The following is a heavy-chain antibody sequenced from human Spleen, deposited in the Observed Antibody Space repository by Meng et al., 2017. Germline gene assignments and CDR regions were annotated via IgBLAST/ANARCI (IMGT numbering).Heavy chain of an antibody. CDR2: IYYRGST. D-gene: IGHD3-3*02. J-gene: IGHJ4*02. CDR3: VISSHN. CDR1: GGSITSTISY. Sequence: QLHLQESGPGLVKPSEPLSLTCTICGGSITSTISYWGWVRQPPGKGLEWIGSIYYRGSTNYNPSLKSRISMSVDMTKNQFSLKVNSVTAADTAIYYCVISSHNWGQGTLVTVSS. V-gene: IGHV4-39*07.